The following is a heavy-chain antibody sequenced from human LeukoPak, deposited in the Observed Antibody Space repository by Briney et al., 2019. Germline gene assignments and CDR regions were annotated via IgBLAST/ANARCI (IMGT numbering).Heavy chain of an antibody. Sequence: SETLSLTCTVSGGSISSYYWSWIRQPAGKGLEWIGRIYSSGTTNYNPSLKSRVDMSVDTSKNQFSLKLSSVTAADTAVYYCARVSPIAVAGSSYYYAMDVWGQGTTVTVSS. J-gene: IGHJ6*02. D-gene: IGHD6-19*01. CDR1: GGSISSYY. CDR3: ARVSPIAVAGSSYYYAMDV. CDR2: IYSSGTT. V-gene: IGHV4-4*07.